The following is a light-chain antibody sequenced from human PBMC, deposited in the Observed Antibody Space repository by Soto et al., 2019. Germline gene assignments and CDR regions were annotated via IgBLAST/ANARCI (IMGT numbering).Light chain of an antibody. V-gene: IGLV1-40*01. CDR3: QSYDSSLSYV. J-gene: IGLJ1*01. CDR1: SSNIGAGYD. CDR2: GNS. Sequence: QAVVTQPPSVSGAPGQRVTISCTGSSSNIGAGYDVHWYQQVPGTAPKLLIYGNSNRPSGVPDRFSGSKSGTSASLAITGLQAEDEADYYCQSYDSSLSYVFGPGTKLTVL.